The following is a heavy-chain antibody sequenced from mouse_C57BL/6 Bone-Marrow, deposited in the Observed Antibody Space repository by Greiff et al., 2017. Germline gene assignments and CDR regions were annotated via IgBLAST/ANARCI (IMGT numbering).Heavy chain of an antibody. J-gene: IGHJ1*03. Sequence: EVKVEESGGGLVQPGGSMKLSCAASGFTFSDAWMDWVRQSPEKGLEWVAEIRNKANNHATYYAESVKRRFTISRDDSKSSVYLQMNSLRAEDTGIYYCTTTVVATHWYFDVWGTGTTVTVSS. CDR2: IRNKANNHAT. D-gene: IGHD1-1*01. V-gene: IGHV6-6*01. CDR1: GFTFSDAW. CDR3: TTTVVATHWYFDV.